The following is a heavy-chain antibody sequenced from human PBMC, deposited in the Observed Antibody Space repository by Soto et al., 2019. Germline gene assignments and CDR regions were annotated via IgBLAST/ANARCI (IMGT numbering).Heavy chain of an antibody. Sequence: ASVKVSGKASGYTFTSYDINWVRQATGQGLEWMGWMNPNSGNTGYAQKFQGRVTMTRNTSISTAYMELSSLRSEDTAVYYCARGPILSTMTRDYWGQGTLVTVSS. V-gene: IGHV1-8*01. CDR2: MNPNSGNT. CDR1: GYTFTSYD. J-gene: IGHJ4*02. D-gene: IGHD3-22*01. CDR3: ARGPILSTMTRDY.